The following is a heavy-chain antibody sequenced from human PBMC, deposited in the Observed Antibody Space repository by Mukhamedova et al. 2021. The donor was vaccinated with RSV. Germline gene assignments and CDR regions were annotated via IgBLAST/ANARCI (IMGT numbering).Heavy chain of an antibody. CDR3: ARLYCSSTGCYGGVDV. CDR2: DDK. J-gene: IGHJ6*02. V-gene: IGHV2-5*01. Sequence: DDKRYSPSLKSRLTITKDTSKNQVVLTMTNMDPVDTATYYCARLYCSSTGCYGGVDVWGQGTTVTVSS. D-gene: IGHD2-2*01.